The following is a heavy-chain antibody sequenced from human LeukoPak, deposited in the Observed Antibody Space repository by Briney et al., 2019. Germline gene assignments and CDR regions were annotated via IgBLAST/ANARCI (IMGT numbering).Heavy chain of an antibody. Sequence: SETLSLTCTVSGGSISSSSYYWGWIRQPPGKGLEWIGSIYYSGSTYYNPSLKSRVTISVDTSKNQFSLKLSSVTAADTAVYYCARLEGPGWVDPWGQGTLVTVSS. CDR1: GGSISSSSYY. V-gene: IGHV4-39*01. CDR2: IYYSGST. J-gene: IGHJ5*02. CDR3: ARLEGPGWVDP.